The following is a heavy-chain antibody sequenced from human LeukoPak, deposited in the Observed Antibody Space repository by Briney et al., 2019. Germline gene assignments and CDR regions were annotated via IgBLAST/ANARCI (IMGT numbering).Heavy chain of an antibody. V-gene: IGHV4-61*08. J-gene: IGHJ4*02. CDR1: GGSITSGGYY. CDR2: IYYSGST. D-gene: IGHD6-13*01. Sequence: SETLSLTCTVSGGSITSGGYYWSWIRQHPGKGLEWIGYIYYSGSTNYNPSLKSRVTISVDTSKNQFSLKLSSVTAADTAVYYCARGLDSSSWYYWGQGTLVTVSS. CDR3: ARGLDSSSWYY.